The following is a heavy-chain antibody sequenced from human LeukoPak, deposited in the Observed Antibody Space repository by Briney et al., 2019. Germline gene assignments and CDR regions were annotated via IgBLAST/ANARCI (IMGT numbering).Heavy chain of an antibody. CDR3: ASSPCSGGSCYYFDY. CDR2: IYTSGST. Sequence: SETLSLTCTVSGGSISSGSYYWSWIRRPAGKGLEWIGRIYTSGSTNYNPSLKSRVTISVDTSKNQFSLKLSSVTAADTAVYYCASSPCSGGSCYYFDYWGQGTLVTVSS. J-gene: IGHJ4*02. V-gene: IGHV4-61*02. CDR1: GGSISSGSYY. D-gene: IGHD2-15*01.